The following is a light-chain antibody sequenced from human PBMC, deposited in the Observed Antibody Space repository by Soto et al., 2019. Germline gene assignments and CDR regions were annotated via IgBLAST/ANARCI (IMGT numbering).Light chain of an antibody. Sequence: EIVLTQSPGTLSLSPGERATLSCRASQSVTSSYLAWYQQKPGQAPRLLIYAASSRASAIPDRFSGSGSGTDFTLTISRLEPEDFAVYYCHQYGTSPQTFGQGTKVHI. CDR3: HQYGTSPQT. J-gene: IGKJ1*01. CDR2: AAS. CDR1: QSVTSSY. V-gene: IGKV3-20*01.